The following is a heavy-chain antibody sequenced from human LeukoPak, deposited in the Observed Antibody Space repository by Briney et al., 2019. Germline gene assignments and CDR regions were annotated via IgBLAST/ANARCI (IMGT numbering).Heavy chain of an antibody. CDR3: ARDRKDGSQLLYYFDP. D-gene: IGHD1-1*01. J-gene: IGHJ4*02. CDR1: GYTFTSYG. Sequence: ASVKVSCKASGYTFTSYGISWVRQAPGQGLEWMGGIIVISGSTTYAQKFKGRVTIRADEATSTVFMKLNSLTVEDTGVYYCARDRKDGSQLLYYFDPWGQGTLISVSS. V-gene: IGHV1-69*13. CDR2: IIVISGST.